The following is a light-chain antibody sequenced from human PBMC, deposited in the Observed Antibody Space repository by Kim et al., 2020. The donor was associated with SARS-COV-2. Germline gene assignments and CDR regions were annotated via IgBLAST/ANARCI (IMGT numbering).Light chain of an antibody. Sequence: SPGERATLSGRASQSVSSYLAWYQQKPGQAPRLLIYDASNRATGTPARFSGSGSGTDFTLTISSLEPEDFAVYYCQQRSNWPPITFGQGTRLEIK. V-gene: IGKV3-11*01. J-gene: IGKJ5*01. CDR2: DAS. CDR3: QQRSNWPPIT. CDR1: QSVSSY.